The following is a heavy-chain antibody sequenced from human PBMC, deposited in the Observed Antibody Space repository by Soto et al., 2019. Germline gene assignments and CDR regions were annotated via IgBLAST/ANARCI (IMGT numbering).Heavy chain of an antibody. CDR3: ARAFRVFRYSYYGMDV. CDR2: TNAGNGNT. V-gene: IGHV1-3*01. CDR1: RVSNARYS. Sequence: GASAEASCKERRVSNARYSMRWASQDPRQRLEWMGWTNAGNGNTKYSQKFQGRVTITRDTSASAAYMELSSLRSEDTAVYYCARAFRVFRYSYYGMDVWCQGPTVTVS. D-gene: IGHD2-8*01. J-gene: IGHJ6*02.